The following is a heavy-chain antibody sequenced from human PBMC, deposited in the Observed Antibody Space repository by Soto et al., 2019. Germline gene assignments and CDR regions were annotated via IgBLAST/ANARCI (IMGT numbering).Heavy chain of an antibody. J-gene: IGHJ5*02. Sequence: PSETLSLTCTVSGGSISSGGYYWSWIRQHPGKGLEWIGYIYYSGSTYYNPSLKSRVTISVDTSKNQFSLKLSSVTAADTAVYYCARLVAMITFGGVIPKWFDPWGQGTQVTVS. V-gene: IGHV4-31*03. CDR2: IYYSGST. CDR1: GGSISSGGYY. D-gene: IGHD3-16*02. CDR3: ARLVAMITFGGVIPKWFDP.